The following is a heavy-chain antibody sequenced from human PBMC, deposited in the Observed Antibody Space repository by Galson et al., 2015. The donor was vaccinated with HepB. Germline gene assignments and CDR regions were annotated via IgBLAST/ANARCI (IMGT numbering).Heavy chain of an antibody. D-gene: IGHD3-3*01. CDR1: GFTFSSYG. Sequence: LRLSCAASGFTFSSYGMHWVRQAPGKGLEWVAVISYDGSNKYYADSVKGRFTISRDNSKNTLYLQMNSLRAEDTAVYYCAKDYDFWSGSLGYWGQGTLVTVSS. V-gene: IGHV3-30*18. J-gene: IGHJ4*02. CDR3: AKDYDFWSGSLGY. CDR2: ISYDGSNK.